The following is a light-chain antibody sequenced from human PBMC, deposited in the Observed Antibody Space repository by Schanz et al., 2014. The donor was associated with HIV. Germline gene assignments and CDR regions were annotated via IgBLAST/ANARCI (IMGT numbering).Light chain of an antibody. CDR2: DVT. J-gene: IGLJ2*01. CDR3: SSYRSLNNLI. V-gene: IGLV2-14*03. CDR1: SSDVGGYDY. Sequence: QSALTQPASVSGSPGQSITISCTGDSSDVGGYDYVSWYQQHPGKAPKLIIYDVTDRPSGVSFRFSGSKSGNTASLTVSGLQAEDEADYHCSSYRSLNNLIFGGGTKLTVL.